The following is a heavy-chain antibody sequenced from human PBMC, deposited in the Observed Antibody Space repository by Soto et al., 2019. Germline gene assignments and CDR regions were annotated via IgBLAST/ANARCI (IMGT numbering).Heavy chain of an antibody. J-gene: IGHJ4*02. CDR3: ARALEVGTTAYYFDY. CDR2: ISGHKGKT. D-gene: IGHD1-26*01. CDR1: GYTFARYA. V-gene: IGHV1-18*01. Sequence: VQLVQSGAEVKKPGASVKVSCKASGYTFARYAITWVRQARGQGLEWMGWISGHKGKTNYAQRLQGRVTMSIDTSTSTAYMEVNSLRSDDTAVYFCARALEVGTTAYYFDYWGQGTLVTVSS.